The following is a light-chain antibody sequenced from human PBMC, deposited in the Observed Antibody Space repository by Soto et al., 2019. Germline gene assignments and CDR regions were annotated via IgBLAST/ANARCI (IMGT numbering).Light chain of an antibody. J-gene: IGKJ1*01. CDR2: ARS. CDR1: QSITTY. V-gene: IGKV1-39*01. Sequence: DIQMTQSPSTLSASVGDRVTITCRASQSITTYVNWYQQKLGKAPTRLIYARSSLQSGVPSRFSGSGSGTDFTLTISSLQPEDFATYFCQQCYSSPRTFGQGTKVEI. CDR3: QQCYSSPRT.